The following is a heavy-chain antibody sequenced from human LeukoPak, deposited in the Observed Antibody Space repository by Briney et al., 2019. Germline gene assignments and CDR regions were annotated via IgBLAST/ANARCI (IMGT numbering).Heavy chain of an antibody. CDR3: APQGIAVADY. CDR2: SSSSSSYI. V-gene: IGHV3-21*01. D-gene: IGHD6-19*01. J-gene: IGHJ4*02. Sequence: PGGSLRLSCAASGFTLSSYSMNWVRQAPGKGLEWVSSSSSSSSYIYYADSVKGRLTISRDNAKNSLYLQMNSLRAEDTAVYYCAPQGIAVADYWGQGTLVTVSS. CDR1: GFTLSSYS.